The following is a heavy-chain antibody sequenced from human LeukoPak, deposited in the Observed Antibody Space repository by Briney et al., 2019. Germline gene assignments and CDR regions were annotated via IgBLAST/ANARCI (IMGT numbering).Heavy chain of an antibody. V-gene: IGHV4-38-2*02. D-gene: IGHD2-21*01. CDR2: IYHSGST. J-gene: IGHJ3*02. CDR1: GYSISSGYY. CDR3: ARDWGGPFDI. Sequence: SETLSLTCTVSGYSISSGYYWGWIRQPPGKGLEWIGSIYHSGSTYYNPSLKSRVTISVDTSKNQFSLKLSSVTAADTAVYYCARDWGGPFDIWGQGTMVTVSS.